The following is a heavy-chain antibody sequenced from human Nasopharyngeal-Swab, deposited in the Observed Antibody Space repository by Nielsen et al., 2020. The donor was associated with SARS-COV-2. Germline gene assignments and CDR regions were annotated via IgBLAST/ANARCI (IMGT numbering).Heavy chain of an antibody. V-gene: IGHV7-4-1*02. D-gene: IGHD3-3*01. J-gene: IGHJ5*02. Sequence: ASVQVSCKASGYTFTSYSMNWLRQAPGQGLEWMGWINTNTGNPTYAQGFTGRFVFSLDTSVSTAYLQISSLKAEDTAVYYCARDEKSQGIFGVVISGQGWFDPWGQGTLVTVSS. CDR3: ARDEKSQGIFGVVISGQGWFDP. CDR2: INTNTGNP. CDR1: GYTFTSYS.